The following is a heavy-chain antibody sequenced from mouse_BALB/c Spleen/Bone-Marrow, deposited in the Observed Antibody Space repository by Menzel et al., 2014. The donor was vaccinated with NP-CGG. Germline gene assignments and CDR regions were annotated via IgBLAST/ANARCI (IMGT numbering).Heavy chain of an antibody. D-gene: IGHD2-1*01. J-gene: IGHJ3*01. Sequence: VQLQQSGAELVKPGASVKLSCKASGYTFTSYWMHWVKQRPGQGLEWIGEINPSNGRTNYNEKFKSKATLTVDKSSSTAYMQLSSLTSEDSAVNYCASYYGNYAYWGQGTLVTVSA. CDR1: GYTFTSYW. CDR2: INPSNGRT. V-gene: IGHV1S81*02. CDR3: ASYYGNYAY.